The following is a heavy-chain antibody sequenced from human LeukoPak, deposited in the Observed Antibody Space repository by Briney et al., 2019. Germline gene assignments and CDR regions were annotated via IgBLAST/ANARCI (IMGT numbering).Heavy chain of an antibody. CDR2: INYSGST. CDR3: ARIHCSSTSCSFDP. J-gene: IGHJ5*02. Sequence: SETLSLTCAVYGGSLSGYFWTWIRQAPGKGLERIGEINYSGSTNYNPSLESRVTISVDTSKNQFSLKLTSVTAADTAVYYCARIHCSSTSCSFDPWGQGTLVTVSS. V-gene: IGHV4-34*01. D-gene: IGHD2-2*01. CDR1: GGSLSGYF.